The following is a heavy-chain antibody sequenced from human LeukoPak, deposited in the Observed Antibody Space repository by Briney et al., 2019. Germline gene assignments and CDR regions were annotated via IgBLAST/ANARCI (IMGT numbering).Heavy chain of an antibody. CDR3: ARYYYGSGRGANWFDP. CDR2: IYPGDSDT. CDR1: GYSFTSYW. D-gene: IGHD3-10*01. Sequence: GASLKISCKGSGYSFTSYWVGWVRQMPGKGLEWMGIIYPGDSDTRYSPSFQGQVTISADKSISTAYLQWSSLKASDTAMYYCARYYYGSGRGANWFDPWGQGTLVTVSS. J-gene: IGHJ5*02. V-gene: IGHV5-51*01.